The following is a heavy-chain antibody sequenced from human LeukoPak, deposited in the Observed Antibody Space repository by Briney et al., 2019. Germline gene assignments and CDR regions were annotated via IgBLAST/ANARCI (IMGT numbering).Heavy chain of an antibody. CDR3: VSPRGFSYGYFDY. Sequence: PSETLSLTCTVSGGSISSSSAYWGWIRQPPGKGLEWIGSIYYSKNTYYNPSLKSRVTISADTSKNQFSLTLGSVSATDTAVYYCVSPRGFSYGYFDYWGQGTLVSVSS. CDR1: GGSISSSSAY. D-gene: IGHD5-18*01. CDR2: IYYSKNT. J-gene: IGHJ4*02. V-gene: IGHV4-39*01.